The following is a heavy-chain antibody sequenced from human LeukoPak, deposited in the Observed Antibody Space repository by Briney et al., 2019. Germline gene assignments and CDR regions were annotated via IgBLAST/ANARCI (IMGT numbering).Heavy chain of an antibody. D-gene: IGHD3-22*01. CDR2: INPNSGGT. V-gene: IGHV1-2*04. Sequence: ASVKVSCKASGYTFTGYYMHWVRQSPGQGLEWMGWINPNSGGTNYAQKFQGWVTMTRDTSISTAYMELSRLRSDDTAVYYCARTDDSSGYDNWFDPWGQGTRVTVSS. J-gene: IGHJ5*02. CDR3: ARTDDSSGYDNWFDP. CDR1: GYTFTGYY.